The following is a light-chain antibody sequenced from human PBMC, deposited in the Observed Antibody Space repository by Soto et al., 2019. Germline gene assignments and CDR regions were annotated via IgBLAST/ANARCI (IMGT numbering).Light chain of an antibody. CDR3: QQYNSYSTT. V-gene: IGKV1-5*01. Sequence: DIQMTQSPSTLSASVGDRVTITCRASQSISSWLAWYQQKPGKAPKLLIYDASSLESGVPSRFSGSGSGTEFTLTISSLQPDDFATYYCQQYNSYSTTFGQGTKVDI. J-gene: IGKJ1*01. CDR1: QSISSW. CDR2: DAS.